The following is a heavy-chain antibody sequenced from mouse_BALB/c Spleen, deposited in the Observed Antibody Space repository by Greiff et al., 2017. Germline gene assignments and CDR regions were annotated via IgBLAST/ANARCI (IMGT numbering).Heavy chain of an antibody. Sequence: EVMLVESGGDLVKPGGSLKLSCAASGFTFSSYGMSWVRQTPDKRLEWVATISSGGSYTYYPDSVKGRFTISRDNAKNTLYLQMSSLKSEDTAMYYCARQITTERNYAMDYWGQGTSVTVSS. CDR1: GFTFSSYG. CDR2: ISSGGSYT. CDR3: ARQITTERNYAMDY. V-gene: IGHV5-6*01. D-gene: IGHD1-1*01. J-gene: IGHJ4*01.